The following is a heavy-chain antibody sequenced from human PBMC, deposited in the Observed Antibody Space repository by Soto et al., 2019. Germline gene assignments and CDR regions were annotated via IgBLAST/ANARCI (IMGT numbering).Heavy chain of an antibody. Sequence: SETLSLTGAVYGGSFSGYYWSWIRQPPGKGLEWIGEINHSGSTNYNPSLKSRVTISVDTSKNQFSLKLSSVTAADTAVYYCARVRSRWQQLVRWFDPWGQGTLVTVSS. CDR3: ARVRSRWQQLVRWFDP. CDR2: INHSGST. CDR1: GGSFSGYY. D-gene: IGHD6-13*01. V-gene: IGHV4-34*01. J-gene: IGHJ5*02.